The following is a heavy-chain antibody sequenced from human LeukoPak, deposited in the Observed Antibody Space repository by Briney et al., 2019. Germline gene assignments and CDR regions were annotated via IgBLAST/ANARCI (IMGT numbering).Heavy chain of an antibody. J-gene: IGHJ4*02. V-gene: IGHV3-23*01. D-gene: IGHD3-10*01. CDR3: AKHLWRDLVWFGEGYYFGY. CDR2: ISGSGGST. CDR1: GFTFSSYA. Sequence: PGGSLRLSCAASGFTFSSYAMSWVRQAPGKGLEWVSAISGSGGSTYYADSVKGRFTISRDNSKNTLYLQMNSLRAEDTAVYYCAKHLWRDLVWFGEGYYFGYWGQGTLVTVSS.